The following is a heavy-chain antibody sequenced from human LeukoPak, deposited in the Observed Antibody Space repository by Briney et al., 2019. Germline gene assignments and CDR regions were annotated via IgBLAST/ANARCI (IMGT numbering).Heavy chain of an antibody. CDR3: ARDIWTTVTTHAFDY. J-gene: IGHJ4*02. V-gene: IGHV3-30-3*01. Sequence: GGPLRLSWPASGFPFSSYAMPGVRKAQGKGLEGVAVISYDGSNKYYADSVKGRFTISRDNSKNTLYLQMNSLRAEDTAVYYCARDIWTTVTTHAFDYWGQGTLVTISS. D-gene: IGHD4-17*01. CDR2: ISYDGSNK. CDR1: GFPFSSYA.